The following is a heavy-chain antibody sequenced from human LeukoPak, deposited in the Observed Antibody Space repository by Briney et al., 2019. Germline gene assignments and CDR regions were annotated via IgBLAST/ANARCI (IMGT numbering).Heavy chain of an antibody. CDR2: ISAYNGNT. Sequence: ASVKVSCKASGGTFSSYAISWVRQAPGQGLEWMGWISAYNGNTNYLQKLLGRITMTTDTSTNTAYMELRSLTSDDTAVYYCARDHSSSGQLFDYWGQGTLVTVSS. D-gene: IGHD6-25*01. V-gene: IGHV1-18*01. J-gene: IGHJ4*02. CDR1: GGTFSSYA. CDR3: ARDHSSSGQLFDY.